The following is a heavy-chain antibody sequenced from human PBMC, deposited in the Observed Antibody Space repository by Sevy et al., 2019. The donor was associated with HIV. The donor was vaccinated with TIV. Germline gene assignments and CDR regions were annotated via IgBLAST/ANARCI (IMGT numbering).Heavy chain of an antibody. V-gene: IGHV3-23*01. CDR3: AKGQGAIAARPYYFDY. Sequence: GGSLRLSCAASGFTFSSYAMSWVRQAPGKGLEWVSAISGSGGSTYYADSVKGRFTISRDNSKNTLYLQMNSLRAEDTAVYYCAKGQGAIAARPYYFDYWGQGTLVTVSS. D-gene: IGHD6-6*01. CDR2: ISGSGGST. CDR1: GFTFSSYA. J-gene: IGHJ4*02.